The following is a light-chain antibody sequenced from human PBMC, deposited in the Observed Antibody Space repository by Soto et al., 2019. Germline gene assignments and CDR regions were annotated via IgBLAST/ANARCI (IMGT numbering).Light chain of an antibody. J-gene: IGKJ1*01. CDR2: GAS. Sequence: TLSLSPGERATLSCRASQSVSNNYLAWYQQKPGQAPRLLIYGASNRATGIPDRFSGSGSGTDFTLTISRLEPEDFAVYYGQQYGSTSTFGQGSKVDIK. CDR3: QQYGSTST. CDR1: QSVSNNY. V-gene: IGKV3-20*01.